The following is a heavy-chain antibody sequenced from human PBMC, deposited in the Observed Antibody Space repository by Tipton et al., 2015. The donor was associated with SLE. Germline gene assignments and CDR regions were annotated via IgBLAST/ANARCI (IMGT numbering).Heavy chain of an antibody. V-gene: IGHV4-39*07. D-gene: IGHD4-17*01. J-gene: IGHJ4*02. CDR1: GGSISSSSYY. CDR3: ARGISYGDWFDF. Sequence: TLSLTCTVSGGSISSSSYYWGWIRQPPGKGLEWIGSIYYSGSTYYSPSLKSRVTISVDTSKNQFSLKLSSVTAADTAVYYCARGISYGDWFDFWGQGTLVTVSS. CDR2: IYYSGST.